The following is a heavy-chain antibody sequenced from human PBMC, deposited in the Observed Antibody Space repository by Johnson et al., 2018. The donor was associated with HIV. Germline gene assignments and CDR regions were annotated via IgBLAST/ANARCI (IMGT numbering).Heavy chain of an antibody. CDR1: GFTFGSYW. D-gene: IGHD1-26*01. V-gene: IGHV3-7*05. Sequence: VQLVESGGGLVQPGGSLRLSCAASGFTFGSYWMSWVRQAPGKGLEWVANIKQDGSEKYYVGSVKGRFTISRDNAEKSLYLQMNSLRAEDTAVYYCARDQERELRLTWGGDPFDIWGQGTMVTVSS. J-gene: IGHJ3*02. CDR2: IKQDGSEK. CDR3: ARDQERELRLTWGGDPFDI.